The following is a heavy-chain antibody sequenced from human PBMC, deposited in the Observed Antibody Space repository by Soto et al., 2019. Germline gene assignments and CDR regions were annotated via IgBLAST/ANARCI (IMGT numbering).Heavy chain of an antibody. V-gene: IGHV3-30*18. Sequence: EGSLRLSCAASRFTFSSYGMHWVRQAPGKGLEWVAIISYDGSNKYYADSVKGRFTISRDNSKNTLYLQMNSLRAEDTAVYYCAKEKEASIYDFWSGYSFGYFDYWGQGTLVTVSS. D-gene: IGHD3-3*01. CDR1: RFTFSSYG. CDR2: ISYDGSNK. J-gene: IGHJ4*02. CDR3: AKEKEASIYDFWSGYSFGYFDY.